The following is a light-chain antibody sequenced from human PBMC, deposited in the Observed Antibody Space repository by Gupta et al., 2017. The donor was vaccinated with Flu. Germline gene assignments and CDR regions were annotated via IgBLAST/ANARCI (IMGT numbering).Light chain of an antibody. CDR1: QGISNY. CDR2: AAS. J-gene: IGKJ3*01. Sequence: SPSSLSASVGDRVTITCRASQGISNYLAWYQQKPEKVPKLLIYAASTLQSGVPSLFSSSGSGTDFTLTINSLQPEDIATYYCQKYNSALTFGPGTKVDIK. V-gene: IGKV1-27*01. CDR3: QKYNSALT.